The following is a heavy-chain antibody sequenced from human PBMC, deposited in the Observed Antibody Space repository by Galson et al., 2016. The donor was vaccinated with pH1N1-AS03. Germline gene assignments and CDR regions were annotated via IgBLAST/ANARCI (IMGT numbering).Heavy chain of an antibody. V-gene: IGHV4-38-2*01. Sequence: ETLSLTCEVSGYSIRSDYYWGWIRQPPGKGLEWIGSVHHSGATWHNPSLKSRVTISVDTSKNQFSLRVNPVTAADTAVYYCAAPGGGSYSYWGQGKLVTVSS. CDR1: GYSIRSDYY. D-gene: IGHD2-21*01. CDR3: AAPGGGSYSY. J-gene: IGHJ4*02. CDR2: VHHSGAT.